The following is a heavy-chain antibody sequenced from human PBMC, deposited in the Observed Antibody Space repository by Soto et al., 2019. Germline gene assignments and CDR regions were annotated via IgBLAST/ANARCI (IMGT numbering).Heavy chain of an antibody. J-gene: IGHJ4*02. Sequence: LRLSSAASGFPFSSYAMSWARQAPGKGLEWVSGIGGSGGDKFYADTVKGRFTVSRDNAENTLSLELNSLRVEDTAIYYCARRSWRGRADYWGQGILVTVSS. D-gene: IGHD3-3*01. V-gene: IGHV3-23*01. CDR1: GFPFSSYA. CDR2: IGGSGGDK. CDR3: ARRSWRGRADY.